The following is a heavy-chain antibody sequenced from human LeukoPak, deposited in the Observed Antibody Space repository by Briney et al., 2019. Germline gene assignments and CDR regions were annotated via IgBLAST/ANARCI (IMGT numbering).Heavy chain of an antibody. CDR3: ARSPGSYYYDRDGAFDI. J-gene: IGHJ3*02. Sequence: GRSLRLSCAASGFSFSSYGIHWVRQAPGKGLEWVAVIGYDGSNKYYADSVKGRFTISRDNSKNTLYLQMNSLRTEDTAVYYCARSPGSYYYDRDGAFDIWGQGTMVTVSS. V-gene: IGHV3-30*03. CDR1: GFSFSSYG. D-gene: IGHD3-22*01. CDR2: IGYDGSNK.